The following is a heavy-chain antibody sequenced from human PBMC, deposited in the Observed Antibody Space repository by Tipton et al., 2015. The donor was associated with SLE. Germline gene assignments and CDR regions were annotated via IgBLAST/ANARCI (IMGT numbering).Heavy chain of an antibody. CDR2: IYYSWIT. J-gene: IGHJ4*02. D-gene: IGHD1-14*01. Sequence: TLSLTCTVSGGTISSGGYYWSWIRQHPGKGLERIGYIYYSWITYYNPSLKSRVTISVDTSKNQFSLNLSSVTAADTAVYYCARDGPGGGFDCWGQGTLVTVSS. V-gene: IGHV4-31*03. CDR1: GGTISSGGYY. CDR3: ARDGPGGGFDC.